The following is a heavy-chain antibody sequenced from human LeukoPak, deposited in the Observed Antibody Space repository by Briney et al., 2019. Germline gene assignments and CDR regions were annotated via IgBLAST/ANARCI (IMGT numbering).Heavy chain of an antibody. J-gene: IGHJ5*02. CDR3: ARGPTYYYDSSAPGFDP. D-gene: IGHD3-22*01. V-gene: IGHV3-53*01. CDR2: IYSGGST. Sequence: PGGSLRLSCAASGFTVSSNYMSWVRQAPGKGLEWVSVIYSGGSTYYADSVKGRFTISRDNSKNTLYLQMNSLRAEDTAVYYCARGPTYYYDSSAPGFDPWGQGTLVTVSS. CDR1: GFTVSSNY.